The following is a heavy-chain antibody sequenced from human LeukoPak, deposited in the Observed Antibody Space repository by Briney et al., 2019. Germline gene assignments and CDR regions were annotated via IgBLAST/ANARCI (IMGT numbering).Heavy chain of an antibody. D-gene: IGHD2-2*03. CDR2: INPNSGGI. J-gene: IGHJ4*02. CDR3: ARASWVDIVVVPAVFDY. Sequence: ASVKVSCKASGYTFTGYCMHWVRQAPGQGLEWMGWINPNSGGINYAQKFQGRVTMTRDTSISTAYMELSRLRSDDTAVYYCARASWVDIVVVPAVFDYWGQGTLVTVSS. CDR1: GYTFTGYC. V-gene: IGHV1-2*02.